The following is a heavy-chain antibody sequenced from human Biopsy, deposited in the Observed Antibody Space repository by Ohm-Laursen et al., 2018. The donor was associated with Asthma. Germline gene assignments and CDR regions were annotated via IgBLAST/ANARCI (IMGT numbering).Heavy chain of an antibody. D-gene: IGHD3-3*01. J-gene: IGHJ4*02. CDR1: GFTFSSYG. V-gene: IGHV3-30*03. CDR3: ASQSSGPDFWSGYYYFDY. CDR2: ISYDGSNK. Sequence: SLRLSCTASGFTFSSYGMHWVRQAPGKGLEWVVVISYDGSNKYYADSVKGRFTISRDNSKNTLYLQMNSLRAEDTAVYYCASQSSGPDFWSGYYYFDYWGQGTLVTVSS.